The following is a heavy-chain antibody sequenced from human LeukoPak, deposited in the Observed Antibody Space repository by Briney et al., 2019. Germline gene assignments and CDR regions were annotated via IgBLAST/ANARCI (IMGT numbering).Heavy chain of an antibody. CDR1: GFTFGDYA. Sequence: PGGSLRLSCTASGFTFGDYAMSWVRQAPGKGLEWVGFIRSKAYGGTTEYAASVKGRFTISRDDSKSIAYLQMNSLKTEDTAVYYCTRDVVVPASYYYYYYYMDVXGXXTTVTVSS. D-gene: IGHD2-2*01. J-gene: IGHJ6*03. CDR2: IRSKAYGGTT. CDR3: TRDVVVPASYYYYYYYMDV. V-gene: IGHV3-49*04.